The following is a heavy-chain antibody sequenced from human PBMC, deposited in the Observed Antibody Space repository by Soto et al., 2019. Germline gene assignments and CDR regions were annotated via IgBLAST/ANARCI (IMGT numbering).Heavy chain of an antibody. D-gene: IGHD3-22*01. Sequence: GGSLRLSCAASGFTFSSYDMHWVRQATGKGLEWVSAIGTAGDTYYPGSVKGRFTISRENSKNTLYLQMNSLRAEDTAVYYCARGPPLYDSSGYWVMDVWGQGTTVTVSS. CDR3: ARGPPLYDSSGYWVMDV. J-gene: IGHJ6*02. CDR2: IGTAGDT. V-gene: IGHV3-13*01. CDR1: GFTFSSYD.